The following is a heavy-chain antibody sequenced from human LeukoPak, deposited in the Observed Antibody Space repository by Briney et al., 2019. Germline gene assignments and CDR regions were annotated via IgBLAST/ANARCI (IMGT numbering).Heavy chain of an antibody. J-gene: IGHJ4*02. Sequence: PSETLSLTCTVSGGSISSYYWSWIRQPAGKGLEWIGRIYTSGTTHYNPSLKSRVTMSVDTSKSQFSLKLSSVTAADTAVYYCARAIAGFGELPIYYFGYWGQGTLVTVSS. CDR1: GGSISSYY. CDR2: IYTSGTT. D-gene: IGHD3-10*01. V-gene: IGHV4-4*07. CDR3: ARAIAGFGELPIYYFGY.